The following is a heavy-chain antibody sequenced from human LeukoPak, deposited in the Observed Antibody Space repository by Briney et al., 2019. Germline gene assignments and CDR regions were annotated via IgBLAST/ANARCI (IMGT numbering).Heavy chain of an antibody. CDR1: GFTFSNDL. D-gene: IGHD5-12*01. CDR3: ARERGYYFDY. J-gene: IGHJ4*02. V-gene: IGHV3-23*01. Sequence: GGSLRLSCAASGFTFSNDLMTWVRQGPGKGLEWVSSISGSGGSTYYADSVKGRFTISRDNSKNTLYLQMNSLRAEDTAIYYCARERGYYFDYWGQGTLVTVSS. CDR2: ISGSGGST.